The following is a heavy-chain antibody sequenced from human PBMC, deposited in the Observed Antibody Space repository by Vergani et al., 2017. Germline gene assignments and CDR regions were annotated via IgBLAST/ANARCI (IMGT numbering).Heavy chain of an antibody. D-gene: IGHD3-3*01. CDR2: IWYDGSNK. V-gene: IGHV3-33*01. CDR3: AREFGLWDFWSGNLYYYYGMDV. CDR1: GFTFSSYG. J-gene: IGHJ6*02. Sequence: QVQLVESVGGVVQPGRSLRLSCAASGFTFSSYGMHWVRQAPGKGLEWVAVIWYDGSNKYYADSVKGRFTISRDNSKNTLYLQMNSLRAEDTAVYYCAREFGLWDFWSGNLYYYYGMDVWGQGTTVTVSS.